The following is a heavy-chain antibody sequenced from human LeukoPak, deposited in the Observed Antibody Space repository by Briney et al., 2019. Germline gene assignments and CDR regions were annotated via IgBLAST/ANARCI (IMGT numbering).Heavy chain of an antibody. D-gene: IGHD7-27*01. CDR3: AKGQTGEGYFDY. CDR2: ISRGRPTI. CDR1: GFTFSSYS. V-gene: IGHV3-48*01. J-gene: IGHJ4*02. Sequence: PGGSLRLSCVASGFTFSSYSMNWVRQAPGRGLEWVSYISRGRPTIHYADSVKGRFTISRDNAKNSLYLQMNSLRAEDTAVYYCAKGQTGEGYFDYWGQGTLVTVSS.